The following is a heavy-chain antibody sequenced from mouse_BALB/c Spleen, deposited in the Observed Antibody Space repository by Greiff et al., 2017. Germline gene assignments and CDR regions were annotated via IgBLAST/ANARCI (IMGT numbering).Heavy chain of an antibody. V-gene: IGHV1-12*01. J-gene: IGHJ4*01. CDR2: IYPGNGDT. CDR3: ARSDYGSRFYYAMDY. Sequence: QVQLQQPGAELVKPGASVKMSCKASGYTFTSYNMHWVKQTPGQGLEWIGAIYPGNGDTSYNQKFKGKATLTADKSSSTAYMQLSSLTSEDSAVYYCARSDYGSRFYYAMDYWGQGTSVTVSS. CDR1: GYTFTSYN. D-gene: IGHD1-1*01.